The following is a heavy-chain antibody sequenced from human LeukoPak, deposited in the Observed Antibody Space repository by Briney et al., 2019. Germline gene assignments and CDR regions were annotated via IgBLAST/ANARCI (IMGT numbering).Heavy chain of an antibody. Sequence: GGSLRLSCAASGFTFSSYAMSWVRQAPGEGLEWVSAISGSGGSTYYADSVKGRFTISRDNSKNTLYLQMNSLRAEGTAVYYCAKDTDYGDYAHLGYWGQGTLVTVSS. CDR1: GFTFSSYA. V-gene: IGHV3-23*01. J-gene: IGHJ4*02. D-gene: IGHD4-17*01. CDR3: AKDTDYGDYAHLGY. CDR2: ISGSGGST.